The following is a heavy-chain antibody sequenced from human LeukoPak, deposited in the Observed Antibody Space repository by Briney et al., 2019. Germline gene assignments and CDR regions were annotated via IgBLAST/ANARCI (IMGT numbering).Heavy chain of an antibody. V-gene: IGHV4-34*01. CDR2: INHSGST. D-gene: IGHD5-18*01. CDR3: AREGDTAMVQFDY. J-gene: IGHJ4*02. Sequence: SETLSLTRAVYGGSFSGFYWSWIRQPPGKGLEWIGEINHSGSTNYNPSLKSRVTISVDTSKNQFSLKLSSVTAADTAVYYCAREGDTAMVQFDYWGQGTLVTVSS. CDR1: GGSFSGFY.